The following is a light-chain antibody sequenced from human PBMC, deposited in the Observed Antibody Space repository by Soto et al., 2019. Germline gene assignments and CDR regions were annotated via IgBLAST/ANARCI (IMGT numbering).Light chain of an antibody. CDR2: LGS. Sequence: DIVMTQSPLSLPVTPGEPASISCRSSQSLLHGNGYNCLDWYLQKPGQSPQLLISLGSNRASGVPDRFSGSGSGTDFTLKISRVEAEDVGVYYCMQALQTPYTFGQGTKLEIK. CDR3: MQALQTPYT. CDR1: QSLLHGNGYNC. J-gene: IGKJ2*01. V-gene: IGKV2-28*01.